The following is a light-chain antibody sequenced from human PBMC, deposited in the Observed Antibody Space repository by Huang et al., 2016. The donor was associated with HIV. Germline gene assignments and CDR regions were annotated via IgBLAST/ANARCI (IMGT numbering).Light chain of an antibody. CDR2: DAS. CDR1: QSVNSY. Sequence: ETVLTQSPATLSLSPGERATLSVRASQSVNSYLAWYQQKPGQTPRLLSYDASNRATCIPARFSGSGSWTDFTLTISSLEPEDFAVYYCQQRKYWPPITFGQGTRLEIK. CDR3: QQRKYWPPIT. J-gene: IGKJ5*01. V-gene: IGKV3-11*01.